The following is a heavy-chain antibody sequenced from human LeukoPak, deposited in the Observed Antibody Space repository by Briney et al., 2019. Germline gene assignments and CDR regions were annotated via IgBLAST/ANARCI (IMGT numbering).Heavy chain of an antibody. V-gene: IGHV4-38-2*02. CDR1: GYSISSGYY. J-gene: IGHJ5*02. CDR3: ARGYSSSWYLNWFDP. Sequence: SETLSLTCTVSGYSISSGYYWGWIRQPPGKGLEWIGSIYHSGSTYYNPSLKSRVTISVDTSKNQFSLKLSSVTAADTAVYYCARGYSSSWYLNWFDPWGQGTLVTVSS. D-gene: IGHD6-13*01. CDR2: IYHSGST.